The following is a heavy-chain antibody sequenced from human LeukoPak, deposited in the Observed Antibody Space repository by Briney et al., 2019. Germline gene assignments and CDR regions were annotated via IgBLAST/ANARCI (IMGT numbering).Heavy chain of an antibody. J-gene: IGHJ4*02. CDR3: TTDLDYYDSSAINDY. D-gene: IGHD3-22*01. CDR2: IKSKTDGGTT. V-gene: IGHV3-15*01. Sequence: GGSLRLSCAASGFTFSSYAMSWVRQAPGKGLEWVGRIKSKTDGGTTDYAAPVKGRFTISRDDSKNTLYLQMSSLKTEDTAVYYCTTDLDYYDSSAINDYWGQGTLVTVSS. CDR1: GFTFSSYA.